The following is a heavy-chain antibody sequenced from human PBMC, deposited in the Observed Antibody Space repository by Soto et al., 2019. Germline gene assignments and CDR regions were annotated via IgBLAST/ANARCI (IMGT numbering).Heavy chain of an antibody. CDR3: ARGHSTDCSNGVCSFFYNHEMDV. CDR2: INPKSGGT. J-gene: IGHJ6*02. Sequence: ASVKVSCKASGYSFTDYHIHWVRQAPGQGLEWLGRINPKSGGTSTAQKFQGWVTMTRDRSISTVYMELTRLGSDDTAVYFCARGHSTDCSNGVCSFFYNHEMDVWGQGATVTVSS. D-gene: IGHD2-8*01. CDR1: GYSFTDYH. V-gene: IGHV1-2*04.